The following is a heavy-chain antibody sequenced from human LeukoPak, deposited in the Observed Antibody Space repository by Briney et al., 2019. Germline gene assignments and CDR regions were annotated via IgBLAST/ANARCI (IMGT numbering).Heavy chain of an antibody. Sequence: PSETLSLTCAVYGGSFSGYYWSWIRQPPGKGLEWIGEINHSGSTNYNPSLKSRVTISVDTSKNQFSLKLSSVTAADTAVYYCASQAPLAVANWFDPWGQGTLVTVSS. CDR2: INHSGST. CDR3: ASQAPLAVANWFDP. D-gene: IGHD6-19*01. CDR1: GGSFSGYY. V-gene: IGHV4-34*01. J-gene: IGHJ5*02.